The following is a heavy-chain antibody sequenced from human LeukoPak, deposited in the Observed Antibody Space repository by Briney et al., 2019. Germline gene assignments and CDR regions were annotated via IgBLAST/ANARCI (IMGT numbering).Heavy chain of an antibody. J-gene: IGHJ4*02. D-gene: IGHD5-18*01. V-gene: IGHV4-4*07. Sequence: SETLSLTCTVSGGSISSYYWSWIRQPAGEGLEWIGRIYTSGSTNYNPSLKSRVTMSVDTSKNQFSLKLSSVTAADTAVYYCARWDTASVYFDYWGQGTLVTVSS. CDR3: ARWDTASVYFDY. CDR2: IYTSGST. CDR1: GGSISSYY.